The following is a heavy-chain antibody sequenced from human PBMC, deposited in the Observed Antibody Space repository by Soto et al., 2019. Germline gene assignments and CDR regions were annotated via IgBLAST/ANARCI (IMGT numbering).Heavy chain of an antibody. Sequence: ASVKASCKASGYTITSYGISWVRQAHGQGLEWMGWISAYNGNTNYAQKLQGRVTMTTDTSTSTAYMELRSLRSDDTAVYYCARDPGYCSGGSCYHDFDYWGQGTLVTVSS. D-gene: IGHD2-15*01. CDR3: ARDPGYCSGGSCYHDFDY. CDR1: GYTITSYG. CDR2: ISAYNGNT. J-gene: IGHJ4*02. V-gene: IGHV1-18*01.